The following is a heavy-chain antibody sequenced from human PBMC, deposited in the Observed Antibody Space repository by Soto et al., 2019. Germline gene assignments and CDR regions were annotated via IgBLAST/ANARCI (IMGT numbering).Heavy chain of an antibody. CDR2: ISSGSHFI. CDR3: ARDQSQGQMLLPYFDY. J-gene: IGHJ4*02. V-gene: IGHV3-21*04. CDR1: GFNFPGYS. Sequence: VQLVESGGGLVKPGGSLRLSCAASGFNFPGYSMNWVRQAPGKGLEWVASISSGSHFIYYADSVRGRCTIARDNARDSLLLQMNSLRAGDTGVYFCARDQSQGQMLLPYFDYWGQGTLVTVSS. D-gene: IGHD3-10*02.